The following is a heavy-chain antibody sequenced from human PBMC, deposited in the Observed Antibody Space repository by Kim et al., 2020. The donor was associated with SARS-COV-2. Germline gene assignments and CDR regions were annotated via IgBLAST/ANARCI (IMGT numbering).Heavy chain of an antibody. CDR2: IYYSGST. J-gene: IGHJ4*02. CDR1: GGSISSYY. D-gene: IGHD5-18*01. Sequence: SETLSLTCTVSGGSISSYYWSWIRQPPGKGLEWIGYIYYSGSTNYNPSLKSRVTISVDTSKNQFSLKLSSVTAADTAVYYCAGMPGDTAFFDYWGQGTLVTVSS. CDR3: AGMPGDTAFFDY. V-gene: IGHV4-59*13.